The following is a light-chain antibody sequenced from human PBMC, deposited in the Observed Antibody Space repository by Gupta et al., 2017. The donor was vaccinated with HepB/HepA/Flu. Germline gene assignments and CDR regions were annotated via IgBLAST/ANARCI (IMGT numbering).Light chain of an antibody. J-gene: IGLJ3*02. CDR3: QSFHSSNQGWV. CDR1: SGSIDSAY. CDR2: EDD. V-gene: IGLV6-57*03. Sequence: FILTQPQSVSESPGKTVTISCTRSSGSIDSAYVQWYQQRPGSAPTTLIYEDDQRPSGVPDRFSVSVDSSSNSAYLTISRLETADEADYFRQSFHSSNQGWVFGGGTKLTAL.